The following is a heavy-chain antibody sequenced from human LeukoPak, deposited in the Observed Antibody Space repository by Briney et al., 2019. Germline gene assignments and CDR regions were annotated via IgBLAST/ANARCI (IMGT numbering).Heavy chain of an antibody. Sequence: GGSLRPSCAASGFTFTSYSLNWVRQAPGKGLEWISYISTSSDSIYYADSVRGRFTISRDNAKNSLYLQMNSLRAEDTAVYYCAKVSGTGGFDYWGQGTLVTVSS. V-gene: IGHV3-48*01. J-gene: IGHJ4*02. CDR1: GFTFTSYS. D-gene: IGHD3-10*01. CDR2: ISTSSDSI. CDR3: AKVSGTGGFDY.